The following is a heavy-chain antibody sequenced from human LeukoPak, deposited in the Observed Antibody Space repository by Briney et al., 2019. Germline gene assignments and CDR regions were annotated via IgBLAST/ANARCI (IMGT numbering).Heavy chain of an antibody. J-gene: IGHJ5*02. CDR2: IKQDGSEK. CDR1: GFTFSSYW. V-gene: IGHV3-7*01. D-gene: IGHD6-13*01. Sequence: GGSLRLSCAASGFTFSSYWMSWVRQAPGKGLEWVANIKQDGSEKYYVDSVKGRFTISRDNAKNSLYLQMNSLRAEDTAVYYCARDLGSSSWYANWFDPWGQGTLATVSS. CDR3: ARDLGSSSWYANWFDP.